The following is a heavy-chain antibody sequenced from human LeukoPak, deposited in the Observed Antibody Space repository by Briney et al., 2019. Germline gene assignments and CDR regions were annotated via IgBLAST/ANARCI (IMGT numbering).Heavy chain of an antibody. CDR2: IRSKANSYAT. V-gene: IGHV3-73*01. Sequence: GGSLRLSCAASGFTFSGSAMHWVRQASGKGLEWVGRIRSKANSYATAYAASVKGRFTISRDDSKNTAYLQMNSLKTEDTAVYYCTRLGGITMIDIRWGQGTLVTVSS. J-gene: IGHJ4*02. CDR1: GFTFSGSA. D-gene: IGHD3-22*01. CDR3: TRLGGITMIDIR.